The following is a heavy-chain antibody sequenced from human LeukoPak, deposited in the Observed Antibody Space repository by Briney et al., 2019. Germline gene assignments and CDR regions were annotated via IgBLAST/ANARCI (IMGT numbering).Heavy chain of an antibody. J-gene: IGHJ4*02. D-gene: IGHD3-9*01. Sequence: GASVKVSCKASGYTFTSYGMSWVRQAPGQGLEWMGWISAYNGNTNYAQKLQGRVTMTTDTSTSTAYMELRSLRSDDTAVYYCARGDYDISTADSNTQYYFDYWGQGTLVTVSS. CDR2: ISAYNGNT. V-gene: IGHV1-18*01. CDR1: GYTFTSYG. CDR3: ARGDYDISTADSNTQYYFDY.